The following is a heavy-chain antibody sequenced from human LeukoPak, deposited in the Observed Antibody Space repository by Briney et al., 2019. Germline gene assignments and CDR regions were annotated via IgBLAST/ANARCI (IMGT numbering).Heavy chain of an antibody. CDR2: IKHDGSEK. V-gene: IGHV3-7*01. CDR1: GFIFTGYF. D-gene: IGHD3-3*01. J-gene: IGHJ4*02. CDR3: ATDRGWRTSGYYLYYLEY. Sequence: GGSLRLSCAASGFIFTGYFMSWVRQAPGKGLEGVASIKHDGSEKYYVDSVRGRFTISRDNTKNLLYLQMSSLRAEDTAVYYCATDRGWRTSGYYLYYLEYWGQGTLVTFSS.